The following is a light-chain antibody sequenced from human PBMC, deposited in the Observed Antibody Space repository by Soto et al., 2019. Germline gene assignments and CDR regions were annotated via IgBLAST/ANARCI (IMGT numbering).Light chain of an antibody. Sequence: TVLTQSPGPLSLSAGESATPSCSSSQSVSSSYLAWYQQKPGQAPRPLIYGASSRATGIPDRFSGSGSGTDCTLTISRLEPEDFAVYYCQQYGSSLWTFGQGTKVDIK. V-gene: IGKV3-20*01. CDR3: QQYGSSLWT. J-gene: IGKJ1*01. CDR2: GAS. CDR1: QSVSSSY.